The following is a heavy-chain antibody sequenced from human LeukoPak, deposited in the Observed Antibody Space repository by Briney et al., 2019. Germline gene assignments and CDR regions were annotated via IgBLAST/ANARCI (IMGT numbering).Heavy chain of an antibody. CDR2: INHSGST. J-gene: IGHJ4*02. D-gene: IGHD3-10*01. V-gene: IGHV4-34*01. Sequence: SETLSLTCAVYGGSFSGYYWSWIRQPPGKGLEWIGEINHSGSTNYNPSLKSRVTISVDTSKNQFSLKLSSVTAADTAVYYCARGPSYYYGSGSRLAYWGQGTLVTVSS. CDR1: GGSFSGYY. CDR3: ARGPSYYYGSGSRLAY.